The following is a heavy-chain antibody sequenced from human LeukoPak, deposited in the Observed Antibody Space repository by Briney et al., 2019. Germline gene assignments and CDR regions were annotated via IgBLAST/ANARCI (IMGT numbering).Heavy chain of an antibody. Sequence: GGSLRLSCAASGFTFSSYAMSWVRQAPGKGLEWVSAISGSGGSTYYADSVKGRFTISRDNSKNTLYLQMNSLRAEDTAVYSCAKGSSRSWSNRFDPWGQGTLVTVSS. CDR2: ISGSGGST. V-gene: IGHV3-23*01. J-gene: IGHJ5*02. CDR3: AKGSSRSWSNRFDP. CDR1: GFTFSSYA. D-gene: IGHD6-13*01.